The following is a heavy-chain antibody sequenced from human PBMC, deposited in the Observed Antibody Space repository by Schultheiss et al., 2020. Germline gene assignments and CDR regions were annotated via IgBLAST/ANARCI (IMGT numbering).Heavy chain of an antibody. CDR1: GFTFSSYA. J-gene: IGHJ6*03. CDR3: ARASYYYDSSGYAVPYYYYYYMDV. Sequence: GGSLRLSCAASGFTFSSYAMSWVRQAPGKGLEWVSAISGSGGSTYYADSVKGRFTISRDNSKNTLYLQMNSLRAEDTAVYFCARASYYYDSSGYAVPYYYYYYMDVWGKGTTVTVSS. CDR2: ISGSGGST. D-gene: IGHD3-22*01. V-gene: IGHV3-23*01.